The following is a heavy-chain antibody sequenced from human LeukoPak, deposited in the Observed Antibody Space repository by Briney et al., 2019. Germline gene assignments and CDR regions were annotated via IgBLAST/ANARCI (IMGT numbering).Heavy chain of an antibody. D-gene: IGHD2-15*01. Sequence: ASVKVSCKASGGTFSSYAISWVRQAPGQGLEWMGGIIPIFGTANYAQKFQGRVTITADESTSTAYMELSSLRSEDTAVYYCARDDCSGGSCYYLEWGQGTLVTVSS. CDR1: GGTFSSYA. V-gene: IGHV1-69*13. CDR2: IIPIFGTA. J-gene: IGHJ4*02. CDR3: ARDDCSGGSCYYLE.